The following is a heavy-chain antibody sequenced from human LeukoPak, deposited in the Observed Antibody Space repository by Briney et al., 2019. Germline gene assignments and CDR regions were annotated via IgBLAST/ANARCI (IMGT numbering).Heavy chain of an antibody. Sequence: SEALSLTCTVSGGSISSYYWSWIRQPPGKGLEWIGYIYYSGSTNYNPSLKSRVTISVDTSKNQFSLKLGSVTAADTAVYYCARTHGYDFWSGFSADAFDIWGQGTMVTVSS. CDR1: GGSISSYY. V-gene: IGHV4-59*08. D-gene: IGHD3-3*01. CDR2: IYYSGST. J-gene: IGHJ3*02. CDR3: ARTHGYDFWSGFSADAFDI.